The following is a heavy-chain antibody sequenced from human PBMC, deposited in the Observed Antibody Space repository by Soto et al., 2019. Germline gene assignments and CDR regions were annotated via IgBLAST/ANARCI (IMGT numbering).Heavy chain of an antibody. J-gene: IGHJ4*02. CDR2: ISAYNGNT. V-gene: IGHV1-18*04. Sequence: GASVKVSCRASGYTFTSYGISWVRQAPGQGLEWMGWISAYNGNTNYAQKLQGRVTMTTDTSTSTAYMELKSLRSDDTAVYYCARDRYYASSGYRCDFDYWGQGTLVTVSS. CDR1: GYTFTSYG. D-gene: IGHD3-22*01. CDR3: ARDRYYASSGYRCDFDY.